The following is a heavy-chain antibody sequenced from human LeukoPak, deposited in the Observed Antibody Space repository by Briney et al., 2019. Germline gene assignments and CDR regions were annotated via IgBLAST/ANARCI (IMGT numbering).Heavy chain of an antibody. CDR2: IYSGGST. V-gene: IGHV3-53*01. J-gene: IGHJ3*02. CDR1: GFNVNSNY. CDR3: ARQYDYGDYVDAFDI. Sequence: GGSLRLSCAASGFNVNSNYMNWVRQAPGKGLEWVSVIYSGGSTYYADSVKGRFTISRDNSKNTLYLQMNSLRAEDTAVYYCARQYDYGDYVDAFDIWGQGTMVTVSS. D-gene: IGHD4-17*01.